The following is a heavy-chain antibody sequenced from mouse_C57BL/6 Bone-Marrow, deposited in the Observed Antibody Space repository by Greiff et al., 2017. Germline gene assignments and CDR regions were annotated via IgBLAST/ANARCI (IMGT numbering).Heavy chain of an antibody. Sequence: QVQLQQSGAELVRPGTSVKVSCKASGYAFTNYLIEWVKQRPGQGLEWIGVINPGSGGTNYNEKFKGKATLTADKSSSTAYMQLSSLTSEDSAVYCCVRRDWYVVDYWGQGTTLTVSS. J-gene: IGHJ2*01. CDR3: VRRDWYVVDY. D-gene: IGHD2-14*01. V-gene: IGHV1-54*01. CDR2: INPGSGGT. CDR1: GYAFTNYL.